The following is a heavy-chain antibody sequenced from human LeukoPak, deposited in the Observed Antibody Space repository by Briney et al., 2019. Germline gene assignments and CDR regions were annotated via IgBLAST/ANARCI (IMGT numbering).Heavy chain of an antibody. CDR1: GFTVSNNY. CDR2: IYSGGDT. Sequence: GGSLRLSCAASGFTVSNNYMNRVRQAPGKGLEWVSPIYSGGDTHYADSVKGRFTISRDSSKNTLYLQMNSLRAEDTAVYYCARDPPAVRTNTYAWGQGTLVTVSS. V-gene: IGHV3-66*01. J-gene: IGHJ5*02. D-gene: IGHD4/OR15-4a*01. CDR3: ARDPPAVRTNTYA.